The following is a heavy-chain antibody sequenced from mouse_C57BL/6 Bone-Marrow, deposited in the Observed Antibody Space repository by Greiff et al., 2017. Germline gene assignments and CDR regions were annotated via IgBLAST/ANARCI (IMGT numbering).Heavy chain of an antibody. Sequence: QVQLQQPGAELVKPGASVKLSCKASGYTFTSYWMHWVKRRPGQGLEWIGMIHPNSGSTNYNEKSKSKATLTVDKSSSTAYMQLSSLTSEDSAVYYCERENYYGRGVYYFDYWGQGTTLTVSS. CDR1: GYTFTSYW. CDR3: ERENYYGRGVYYFDY. V-gene: IGHV1-64*01. J-gene: IGHJ2*01. CDR2: IHPNSGST. D-gene: IGHD1-1*01.